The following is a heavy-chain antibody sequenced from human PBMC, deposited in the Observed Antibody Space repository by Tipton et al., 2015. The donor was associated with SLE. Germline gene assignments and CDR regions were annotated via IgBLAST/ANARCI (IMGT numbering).Heavy chain of an antibody. CDR3: ARSRLQYYYDNTGYFDY. J-gene: IGHJ4*02. D-gene: IGHD3-22*01. CDR2: IVPNTGGT. V-gene: IGHV1-2*02. Sequence: QLVQSGAEVKKPGASVKVSCKASGYTFTGYYMNWVRQAPGQGLEWMGWIVPNTGGTNYAQKFQGSVTMTRDTSISTVYMELSRLRSDDTAVYYCARSRLQYYYDNTGYFDYWGQGTQVTVSS. CDR1: GYTFTGYY.